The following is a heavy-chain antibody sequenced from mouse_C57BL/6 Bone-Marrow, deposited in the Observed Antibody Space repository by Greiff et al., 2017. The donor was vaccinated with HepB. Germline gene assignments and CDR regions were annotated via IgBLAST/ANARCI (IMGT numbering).Heavy chain of an antibody. CDR3: ARYSTTVVATNGYFDV. V-gene: IGHV3-8*01. Sequence: EVQLVESGPGLAKPSQTLSLTCSVTGYSITSDYWNWIRKFPGNKLEYMGYISYSGSTYYNPSLKSRISITRDTSKNQYYLQLNSVTTEDTATYYCARYSTTVVATNGYFDVWGTGTTVTVSS. J-gene: IGHJ1*03. D-gene: IGHD1-1*01. CDR1: GYSITSDY. CDR2: ISYSGST.